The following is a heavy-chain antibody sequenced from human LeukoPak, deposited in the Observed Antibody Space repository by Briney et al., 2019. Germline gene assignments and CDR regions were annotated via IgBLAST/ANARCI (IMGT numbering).Heavy chain of an antibody. Sequence: GGSLRLSCAASGFTFSSYAMSWVRQAPGKGLEWVSAISGSGGSTYYADSVKGRFTISRDNSKNTLCLQMNSLRAEDTAVYYCAKVRGYDSSGYYSYWGQGTLVTVSS. CDR1: GFTFSSYA. D-gene: IGHD3-22*01. CDR3: AKVRGYDSSGYYSY. CDR2: ISGSGGST. V-gene: IGHV3-23*01. J-gene: IGHJ4*02.